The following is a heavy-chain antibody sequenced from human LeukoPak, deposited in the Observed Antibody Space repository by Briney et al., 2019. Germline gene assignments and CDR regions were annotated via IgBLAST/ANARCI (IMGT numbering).Heavy chain of an antibody. CDR1: GFTFSDYY. J-gene: IGHJ4*02. V-gene: IGHV3-11*04. CDR3: ARDVVLGSGSCAS. D-gene: IGHD3-10*01. CDR2: ISSSGSTI. Sequence: GGSLRLSCAASGFTFSDYYMSWIRQAPGKGLEWVSYISSSGSTIYYADSVKGRFTVSRDNAKNTLFLQMNSLRAEDTAVYFCARDVVLGSGSCASWGQGTLVTVSS.